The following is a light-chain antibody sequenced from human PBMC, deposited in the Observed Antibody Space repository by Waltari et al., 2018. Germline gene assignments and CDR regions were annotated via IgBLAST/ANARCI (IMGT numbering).Light chain of an antibody. Sequence: DIVLTQPPGTLSWSPGERATLSCRASQSITSNSLAWYQQKPGQAPRLLIYGASSRATGIPDRFSGSGSGTDFTLTISRLEPEDFAVYYCQQYDSSPHNTFGQGTKVEIK. CDR1: QSITSNS. CDR3: QQYDSSPHNT. J-gene: IGKJ1*01. V-gene: IGKV3-20*01. CDR2: GAS.